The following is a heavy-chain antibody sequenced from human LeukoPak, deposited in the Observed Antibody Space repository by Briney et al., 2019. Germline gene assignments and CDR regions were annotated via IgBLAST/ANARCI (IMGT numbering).Heavy chain of an antibody. Sequence: SETLSLTCTVSGGSMSSSSYYWGWIRQPPGKGLEWIGSIYYSESTYQSPSLKSRVTISVDTSKDQFSLKLSSVTAADTAVYYCARIPTVTFFDYWGQGTLVTVSS. V-gene: IGHV4-39*07. CDR2: IYYSEST. D-gene: IGHD4-17*01. CDR1: GGSMSSSSYY. CDR3: ARIPTVTFFDY. J-gene: IGHJ4*02.